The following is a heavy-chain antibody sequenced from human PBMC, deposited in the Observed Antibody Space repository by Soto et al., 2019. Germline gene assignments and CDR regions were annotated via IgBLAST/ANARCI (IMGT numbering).Heavy chain of an antibody. CDR3: ARAIGPTLFDY. Sequence: LILSCSDSGFTFSSYDMHWVRQGTGKGLEWVSAIGTTGDTYYAGSVKGRFTISRENAKNSLYLQMNSLRAGDTAIYFCARAIGPTLFDYWGQGTLVPVSS. D-gene: IGHD3-22*01. CDR1: GFTFSSYD. CDR2: IGTTGDT. J-gene: IGHJ4*02. V-gene: IGHV3-13*04.